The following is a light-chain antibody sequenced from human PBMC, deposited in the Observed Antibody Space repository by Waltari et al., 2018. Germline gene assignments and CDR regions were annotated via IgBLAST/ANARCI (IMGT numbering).Light chain of an antibody. Sequence: QSALTQPASVSGSPGQSIPISCPGTSSDVGGYYLVPWYQQHPGKAPKLMIYEVSKRPSGVSNRFSGSKSGNTASLTISGLQAEDEADYYCCSYAGSSTVVFGGGTKLTVL. CDR2: EVS. CDR3: CSYAGSSTVV. CDR1: SSDVGGYYL. V-gene: IGLV2-23*02. J-gene: IGLJ2*01.